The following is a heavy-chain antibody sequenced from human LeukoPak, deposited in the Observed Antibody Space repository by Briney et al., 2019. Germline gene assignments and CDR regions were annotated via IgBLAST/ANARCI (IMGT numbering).Heavy chain of an antibody. CDR3: ARDALRGAIVVVPAATFDY. D-gene: IGHD2-2*01. V-gene: IGHV3-23*01. J-gene: IGHJ4*02. CDR1: GFTFSNAW. Sequence: TGGSLRLSCAASGFTFSNAWMSWVRQAPGKGLEWVSAISGSGGSTYYADSVKGRFTIPRDNSKNTLYLQMNSLRAEDTAVYYCARDALRGAIVVVPAATFDYWGQGTLVTVSS. CDR2: ISGSGGST.